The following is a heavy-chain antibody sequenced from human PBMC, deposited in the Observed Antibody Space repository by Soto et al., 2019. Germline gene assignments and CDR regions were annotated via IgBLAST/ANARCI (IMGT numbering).Heavy chain of an antibody. J-gene: IGHJ5*02. CDR1: GGTFSSYA. Sequence: QVQLVQSGAEVKKPGSSVKVSYKASGGTFSSYAISWVRQAPGQGLEWMGGIIPIFGTANYAQKFQGRVTITADESTSTAYMELSSLRSEDTAVYYCARGELMGRGVGNWFDPWGQGTLVTVSS. V-gene: IGHV1-69*01. D-gene: IGHD2-8*01. CDR2: IIPIFGTA. CDR3: ARGELMGRGVGNWFDP.